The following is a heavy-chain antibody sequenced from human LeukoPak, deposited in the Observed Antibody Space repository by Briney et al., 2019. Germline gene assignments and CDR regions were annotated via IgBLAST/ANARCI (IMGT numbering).Heavy chain of an antibody. V-gene: IGHV1-69*13. J-gene: IGHJ4*02. CDR1: GGTFSSYA. CDR2: IIPIFGTA. Sequence: ASVKVSCKASGGTFSSYAISWVRQAPGQGLEWMGGIIPIFGTANYAQKFQGRVTITADESTSTAYMELSSLGSEDTAVYYCARSARERLWFGELYFDYWGQGTLVTVSS. D-gene: IGHD3-10*01. CDR3: ARSARERLWFGELYFDY.